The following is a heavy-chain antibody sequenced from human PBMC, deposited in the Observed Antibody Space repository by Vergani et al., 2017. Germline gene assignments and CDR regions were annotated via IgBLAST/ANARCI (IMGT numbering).Heavy chain of an antibody. V-gene: IGHV3-74*01. J-gene: IGHJ4*02. Sequence: EVQLVESGGRLVQPGGSLRLSCAASGFTFSNYWMHWVRHSPGKGLMWVSLIDNDGSRVEYADSVKGRFTISRDNSKNTLYLQMNGLRAEDTAVYYCARDLGGPDYWGQGTQVTVSS. CDR3: ARDLGGPDY. CDR1: GFTFSNYW. CDR2: IDNDGSRV. D-gene: IGHD2-15*01.